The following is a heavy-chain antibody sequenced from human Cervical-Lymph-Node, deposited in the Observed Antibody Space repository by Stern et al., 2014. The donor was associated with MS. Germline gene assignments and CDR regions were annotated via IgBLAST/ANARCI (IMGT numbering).Heavy chain of an antibody. CDR3: ARDGRGNFFYFDL. J-gene: IGHJ2*01. Sequence: VQLVQSGAELKTPGSSVRISCKASGGTFTSYAINWVRQAPGQGPEWMGGIIPMFGTINYAQNFQGRVPISADESTGTAYMELTGLTSEDTAVFYCARDGRGNFFYFDLWGRGTLVTVSS. CDR1: GGTFTSYA. CDR2: IIPMFGTI. V-gene: IGHV1-69*01. D-gene: IGHD4-23*01.